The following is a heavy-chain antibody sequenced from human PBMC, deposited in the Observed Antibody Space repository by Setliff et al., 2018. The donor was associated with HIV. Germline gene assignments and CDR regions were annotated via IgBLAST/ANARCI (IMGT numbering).Heavy chain of an antibody. V-gene: IGHV1-69*13. Sequence: RASVKVSCKASGGTFTRYAINWVRQAPGRGLEWMGGITPIFGEGKYAQKFQGRVTITADESTSTAYMELSGLRSEDTAVYYCATAGEMATIGYSYYYMDVWGKGTTVTVSS. CDR2: ITPIFGEG. CDR3: ATAGEMATIGYSYYYMDV. D-gene: IGHD3-10*01. J-gene: IGHJ6*03. CDR1: GGTFTRYA.